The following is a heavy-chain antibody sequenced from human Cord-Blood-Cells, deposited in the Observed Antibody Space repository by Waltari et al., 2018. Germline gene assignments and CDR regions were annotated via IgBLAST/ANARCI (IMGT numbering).Heavy chain of an antibody. V-gene: IGHV3-53*01. Sequence: LQLVESAGGLIKPGGSLRLSCAASGFTIRSHYMTWVRQAPGKGLEWVSVIYSGGSTYYADTVKGRFTISRDNSKNTLYLQMNSLRAEDTAVYYCARVPDYYDSSGYYYYYGMDVWGQGTTVTVSS. D-gene: IGHD3-22*01. CDR3: ARVPDYYDSSGYYYYYGMDV. CDR2: IYSGGST. CDR1: GFTIRSHY. J-gene: IGHJ6*02.